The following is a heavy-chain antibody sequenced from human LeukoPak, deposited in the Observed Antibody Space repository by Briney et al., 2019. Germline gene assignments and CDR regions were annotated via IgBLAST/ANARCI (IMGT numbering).Heavy chain of an antibody. J-gene: IGHJ4*02. CDR3: ARWAVRGVVNFDY. Sequence: SETLSLTCSVSGGPISSGGYYWIWIRQHPGMGLEWIGHVYHSGTTNYNPSLKSRVTISADTSKNQFSLKLNSVTAADTAVYFCARWAVRGVVNFDYWGQGIRVTVSS. CDR2: VYHSGTT. V-gene: IGHV4-31*03. CDR1: GGPISSGGYY. D-gene: IGHD3-10*01.